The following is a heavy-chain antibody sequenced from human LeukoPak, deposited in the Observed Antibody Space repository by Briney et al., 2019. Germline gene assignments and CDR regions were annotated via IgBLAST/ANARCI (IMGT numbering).Heavy chain of an antibody. J-gene: IGHJ3*01. Sequence: GESLKISCQGSGYRFTNYWIGWVRQMPGKGLEWMGIIFPGDSDARYSPFFQGQVTMSADKSINTAYLQWISVKASDTAMYYCARRRLAGGSGSYYSPGDAFDLWGQGTMVTVSS. V-gene: IGHV5-51*01. CDR3: ARRRLAGGSGSYYSPGDAFDL. CDR2: IFPGDSDA. D-gene: IGHD3-10*01. CDR1: GYRFTNYW.